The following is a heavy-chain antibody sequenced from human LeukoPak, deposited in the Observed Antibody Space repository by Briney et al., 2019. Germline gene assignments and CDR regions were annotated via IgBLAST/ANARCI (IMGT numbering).Heavy chain of an antibody. D-gene: IGHD1-26*01. CDR1: GFTFSSYS. V-gene: IGHV3-21*01. Sequence: PGGALRLSCAASGFTFSSYSMNWVRQAPGKGREWVSYISTSSTYIYYADLVRGRFSISRDNAKNSLYLHMNSMKADDTAVYYCARDASGSSIGLIDFWGQGTLVTVSS. CDR2: ISTSSTYI. CDR3: ARDASGSSIGLIDF. J-gene: IGHJ4*02.